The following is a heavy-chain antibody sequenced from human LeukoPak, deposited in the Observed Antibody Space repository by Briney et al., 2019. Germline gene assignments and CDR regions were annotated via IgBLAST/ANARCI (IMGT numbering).Heavy chain of an antibody. CDR1: GYTFAGYY. CDR3: ARVGTMVGDNNWFDP. V-gene: IGHV1-2*02. Sequence: ASVTVSCKASGYTFAGYYMHWVRQAPGQGLEWMGWINPNSGGTNYAQKFQGRVTMTRDTSISTAYMELSRLRSDDTAVCYCARVGTMVGDNNWFDPWGQGTLVTVSS. D-gene: IGHD5-24*01. J-gene: IGHJ5*02. CDR2: INPNSGGT.